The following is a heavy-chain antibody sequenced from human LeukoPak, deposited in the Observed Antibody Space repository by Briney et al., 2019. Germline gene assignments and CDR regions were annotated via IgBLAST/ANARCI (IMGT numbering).Heavy chain of an antibody. V-gene: IGHV1-18*01. Sequence: GASVKVSCKASGYTFSSYGISWVRQGPGQGLEWMGWIGAYNGNTNYAQKVQGRVTLTTETSTSTAYMELRSLRSDDTAVYYCGRDRQLGSSGYYAAYWGQGTLVTFCS. CDR3: GRDRQLGSSGYYAAY. J-gene: IGHJ4*02. CDR2: IGAYNGNT. CDR1: GYTFSSYG. D-gene: IGHD3-22*01.